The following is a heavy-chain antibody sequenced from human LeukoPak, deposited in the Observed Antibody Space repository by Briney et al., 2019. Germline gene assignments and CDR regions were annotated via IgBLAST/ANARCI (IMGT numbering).Heavy chain of an antibody. V-gene: IGHV4-59*08. CDR2: IYYSGST. J-gene: IGHJ4*02. D-gene: IGHD3-16*01. CDR3: VRHPWRMGSRDYNFDY. Sequence: KPSQTLSLTCTVSGGSSSSYYWSWIRQPPGKGLEWIGHIYYSGSTNYNPSLKSRVTISVDTSKNQFSLKMTSVTAADTAVYYCVRHPWRMGSRDYNFDYWGQGTLVTVSS. CDR1: GGSSSSYY.